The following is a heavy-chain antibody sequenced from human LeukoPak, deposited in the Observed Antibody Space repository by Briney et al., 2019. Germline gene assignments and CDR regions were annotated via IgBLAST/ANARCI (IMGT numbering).Heavy chain of an antibody. CDR1: GGSISSYY. J-gene: IGHJ6*03. CDR2: IYYSGST. CDR3: ARTTEGGYTYNYFYYYYMDV. Sequence: SETLSLTCTVSGGSISSYYWSWIWQPPGKGLELIGYIYYSGSTNSNPSLKSRISISVDTSKNQFSLKLSSVTAADTAVYYCARTTEGGYTYNYFYYYYMDVWGKGTTVTISS. D-gene: IGHD5-18*01. V-gene: IGHV4-59*01.